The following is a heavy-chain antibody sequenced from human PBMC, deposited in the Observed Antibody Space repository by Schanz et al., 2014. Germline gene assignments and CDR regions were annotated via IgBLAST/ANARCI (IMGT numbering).Heavy chain of an antibody. V-gene: IGHV3-11*06. CDR3: ARDHQWLARYYMDV. D-gene: IGHD6-19*01. Sequence: QVQLVESGGGLVKPGGSLRLSCAASGFTFSDYYMTWMRQAPGKGLEWISYISNSGTYTKYADSVKGRFVISRDKPKKTLYLQMNSLRAEDTAVYYCARDHQWLARYYMDVWGKGTTXTVSS. CDR1: GFTFSDYY. CDR2: ISNSGTYT. J-gene: IGHJ6*03.